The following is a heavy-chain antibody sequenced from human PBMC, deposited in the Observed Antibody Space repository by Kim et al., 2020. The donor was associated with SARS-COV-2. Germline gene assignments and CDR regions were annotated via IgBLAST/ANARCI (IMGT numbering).Heavy chain of an antibody. J-gene: IGHJ4*02. Sequence: GGSLRLSCAASGFTVSSCAMTWVRQAPGKGLEWVSVITSDGSKFYADSVKGRFTISRDNSENTLYLQMSSLRVEDTAIYYCTKRGVGYSWHHSENWGQGT. D-gene: IGHD3-10*01. CDR3: TKRGVGYSWHHSEN. CDR2: ITSDGSK. V-gene: IGHV3-23*01. CDR1: GFTVSSCA.